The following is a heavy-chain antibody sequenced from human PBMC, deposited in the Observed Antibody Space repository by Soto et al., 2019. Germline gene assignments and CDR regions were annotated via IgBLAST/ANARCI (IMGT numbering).Heavy chain of an antibody. CDR1: GGSMSSGAYY. CDR2: IYYSGNT. CDR3: ASSYSGYLDN. Sequence: SETLSLTCSVSGGSMSSGAYYWNWIRQHPGKGLEWIAYIYYSGNTYYNPSLRSRITISVDTSKNQFSLKLASVTDADTAVYYCASSYSGYLDNWGQGTLVTVSS. D-gene: IGHD3-22*01. J-gene: IGHJ4*02. V-gene: IGHV4-31*03.